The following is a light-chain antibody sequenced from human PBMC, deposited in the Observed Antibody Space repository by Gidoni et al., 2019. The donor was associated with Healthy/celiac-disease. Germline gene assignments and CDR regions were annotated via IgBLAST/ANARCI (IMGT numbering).Light chain of an antibody. CDR3: QQYGSSPRVT. J-gene: IGKJ3*01. CDR2: GAS. Sequence: EILLTQSRGTLSLSPGERATLSCRASQSVSSSYLAWYQQKPGQAPRLLIYGASSRATGIPDRFSGSGSGTDFTLTISRLEPEDFAVYYCQQYGSSPRVTFGPGTKVDIK. CDR1: QSVSSSY. V-gene: IGKV3-20*01.